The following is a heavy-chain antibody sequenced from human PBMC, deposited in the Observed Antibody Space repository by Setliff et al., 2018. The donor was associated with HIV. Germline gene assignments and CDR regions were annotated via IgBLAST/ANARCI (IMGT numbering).Heavy chain of an antibody. CDR2: ISASGGSI. Sequence: SLRLSCAASGFTFSSYAMSWVRQAPGKGLEWVSGISASGGSIYYADSVKGRFTISRDNSKNTLYLQMSSLRSEDTAVYYCARGWMATLNGPLGYWGQGTLVTVSS. V-gene: IGHV3-23*01. J-gene: IGHJ4*02. CDR3: ARGWMATLNGPLGY. D-gene: IGHD5-12*01. CDR1: GFTFSSYA.